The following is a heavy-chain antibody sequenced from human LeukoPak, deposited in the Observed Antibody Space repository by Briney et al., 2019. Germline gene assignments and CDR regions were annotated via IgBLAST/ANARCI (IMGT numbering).Heavy chain of an antibody. D-gene: IGHD4-23*01. CDR3: VVTTRSYPFDY. CDR2: INQDGSVK. J-gene: IGHJ4*02. CDR1: GFTFSSNW. Sequence: GGSLRLSCAASGFTFSSNWMCWVRQDPGKGLEWVANINQDGSVKNYVDSVKGRFTISRDNAKNSLYLQMNSLRAEDTAVYYCVVTTRSYPFDYWGQETLVTVSS. V-gene: IGHV3-7*01.